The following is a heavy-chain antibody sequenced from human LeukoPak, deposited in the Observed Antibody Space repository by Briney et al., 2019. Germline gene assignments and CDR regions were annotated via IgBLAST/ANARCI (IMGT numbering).Heavy chain of an antibody. CDR2: IKQDGSAK. D-gene: IGHD2-2*01. J-gene: IGHJ4*02. CDR1: GFTFSDYW. CDR3: ARWRGSTSERSDY. V-gene: IGHV3-7*01. Sequence: GGSLRLSCTASGFTFSDYWMTWVRQAPGKGLEWVANIKQDGSAKYYVDSVKGRFTISRDNAKNSLYLQMDSLRVEDTATYYCARWRGSTSERSDYWGQGTPSHRLL.